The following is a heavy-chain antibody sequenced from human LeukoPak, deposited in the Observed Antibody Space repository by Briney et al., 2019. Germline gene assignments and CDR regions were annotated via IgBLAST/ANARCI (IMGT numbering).Heavy chain of an antibody. J-gene: IGHJ3*02. V-gene: IGHV3-30*18. D-gene: IGHD3-10*01. CDR3: AKDHITMVRGFGAFDI. CDR2: ISYDGSNK. CDR1: GFTFSSYG. Sequence: PGGSLRLSCAASGFTFSSYGMHWVRQAPGKGLEWVAVISYDGSNKYYADSVKGRFTISRDNSKNTLYLQMNSLRAEDTAVYYCAKDHITMVRGFGAFDIWGQGTMVTVSP.